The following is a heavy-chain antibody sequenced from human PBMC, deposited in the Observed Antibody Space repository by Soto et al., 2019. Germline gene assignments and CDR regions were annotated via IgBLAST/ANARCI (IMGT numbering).Heavy chain of an antibody. CDR2: INPNSGGT. D-gene: IGHD2-15*01. V-gene: IGHV1-2*02. Sequence: ASVKVSCKASGYTFTGYYMHWVRQAPGQGLEWMGWINPNSGGTNYAQKFQGRVTMTRDTSISTAYMELSRLRSDDTAVYYCARDVGYCSGGSCYRYYFGMDVWGQGTTVTVSS. CDR3: ARDVGYCSGGSCYRYYFGMDV. J-gene: IGHJ6*02. CDR1: GYTFTGYY.